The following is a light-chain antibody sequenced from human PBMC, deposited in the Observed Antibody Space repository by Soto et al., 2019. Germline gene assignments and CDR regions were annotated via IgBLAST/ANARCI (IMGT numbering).Light chain of an antibody. CDR2: GNS. J-gene: IGLJ2*01. V-gene: IGLV1-40*01. CDR3: QSYDNSLPVVV. Sequence: QPVLTQPPSVSGAPGQRVTFSCTGSSSNIGAGYDVHWYQQLPGTAPKLLIYGNSNRPSGVPERFSGSKSGTSASLDITGLQAEAEADYYCQSYDNSLPVVVFGGGTQLTVL. CDR1: SSNIGAGYD.